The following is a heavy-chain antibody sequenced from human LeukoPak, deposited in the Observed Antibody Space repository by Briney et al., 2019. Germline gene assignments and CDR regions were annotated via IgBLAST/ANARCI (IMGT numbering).Heavy chain of an antibody. D-gene: IGHD6-19*01. Sequence: SETLSLTCTVSGYSISSGYYWGWIRQPPGKGLEWIGSIYHSGSTYYNPSLKSRVTISVDTSKNQFSLKLSSVTAADTAVYYCARAPRGLAVDLPYFVYWGQGTLVTVSS. CDR2: IYHSGST. V-gene: IGHV4-38-2*02. CDR1: GYSISSGYY. CDR3: ARAPRGLAVDLPYFVY. J-gene: IGHJ4*02.